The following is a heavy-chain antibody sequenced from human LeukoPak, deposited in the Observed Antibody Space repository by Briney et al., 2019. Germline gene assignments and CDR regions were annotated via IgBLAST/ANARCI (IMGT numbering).Heavy chain of an antibody. V-gene: IGHV3-30*04. J-gene: IGHJ4*02. CDR1: GFTFSSYA. CDR2: ISYDGSDK. Sequence: GGSLRLSCAASGFTFSSYAMHWVRQAPGKGLEWVAVISYDGSDKYYADSVKGRFTISRDNSRNTLSLQLNSLTTEDTAVYYCTRGKQFVSDSWGQGTLVTVSS. D-gene: IGHD6-6*01. CDR3: TRGKQFVSDS.